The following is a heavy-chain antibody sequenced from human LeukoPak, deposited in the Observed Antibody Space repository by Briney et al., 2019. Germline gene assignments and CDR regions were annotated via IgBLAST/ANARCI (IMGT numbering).Heavy chain of an antibody. CDR3: ARPAAAGNYYYYGMDV. CDR1: GGTFSSYA. CDR2: IIPIFGTA. Sequence: SVKVSCKASGGTFSSYAISWVRQAPGQGLEWMGGIIPIFGTANYAQKFQGRVTITADESTSTAYMELSSLRSEGTAVYYCARPAAAGNYYYYGMDVWGQGTTVTVSS. D-gene: IGHD6-13*01. J-gene: IGHJ6*02. V-gene: IGHV1-69*13.